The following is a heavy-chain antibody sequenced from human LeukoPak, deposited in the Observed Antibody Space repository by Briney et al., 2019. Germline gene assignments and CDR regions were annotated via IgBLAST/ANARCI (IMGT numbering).Heavy chain of an antibody. D-gene: IGHD3-9*01. CDR2: IYYTGST. CDR3: ARMANTDIFTRSSDY. V-gene: IGHV4-39*01. CDR1: GDSITSSSCY. J-gene: IGHJ4*02. Sequence: PSVTLSLTCTVSGDSITSSSCYWPWIRQPPGRVLEWIGSIYYTGSTYYNPSLKSRVTISVDTSTNQYSLRLTSVTAADTAVFYCARMANTDIFTRSSDYWSQGRLVTVPS.